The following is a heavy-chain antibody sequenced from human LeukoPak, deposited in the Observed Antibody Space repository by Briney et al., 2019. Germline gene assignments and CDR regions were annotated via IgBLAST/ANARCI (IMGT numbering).Heavy chain of an antibody. D-gene: IGHD3-22*01. CDR2: IKQDGSEK. CDR3: ARGFDSRFFNY. V-gene: IGHV3-7*01. Sequence: GGSLRLSCAASGFTFSTFDMSWVRQAPGKGLEWVANIKQDGSEKYYVDSVKGRFTISRDNAKNSLYLQMNSLRAEDTAVYYCARGFDSRFFNYWGQGTLVTVSS. J-gene: IGHJ4*02. CDR1: GFTFSTFD.